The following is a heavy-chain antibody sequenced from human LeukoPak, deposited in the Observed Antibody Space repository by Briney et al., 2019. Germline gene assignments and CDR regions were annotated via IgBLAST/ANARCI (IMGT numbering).Heavy chain of an antibody. Sequence: ASVKVSCKASGYTFTGYYMHWVRQAPGQGLEWMGWINPNSGGTNYAQKFQGRVTMTRDTSISTAYMELSRLRSDDTAVYYCASDQSSSWYSVGNFDYWGQGTLVTVSS. J-gene: IGHJ4*02. V-gene: IGHV1-2*02. D-gene: IGHD6-13*01. CDR1: GYTFTGYY. CDR3: ASDQSSSWYSVGNFDY. CDR2: INPNSGGT.